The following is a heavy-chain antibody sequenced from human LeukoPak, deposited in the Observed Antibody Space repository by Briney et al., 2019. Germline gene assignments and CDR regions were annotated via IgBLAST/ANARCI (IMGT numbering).Heavy chain of an antibody. Sequence: ASVKVSCKASGYTFTGYYMHWVRQAPGQGLEWMGWINPNSGGTNYAQKFQGRVTMTRDTSISTAHMELSRLRSDDTAVYYCASTSLSSGSLTYYYHYMDVWGKGTTVTVSS. CDR2: INPNSGGT. CDR3: ASTSLSSGSLTYYYHYMDV. CDR1: GYTFTGYY. D-gene: IGHD6-19*01. J-gene: IGHJ6*03. V-gene: IGHV1-2*02.